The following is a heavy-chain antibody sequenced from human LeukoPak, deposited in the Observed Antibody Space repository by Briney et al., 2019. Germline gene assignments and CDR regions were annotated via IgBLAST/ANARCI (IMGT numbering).Heavy chain of an antibody. Sequence: GESLRLSCAASGFTFRDYWMPWVRQAAGKGLEGVASIEPDGSEKYYADSVKGRFTLSRDNVENSLYLQMNTLRVDDTAVYYCAQGHYHMDVGGHGTTVTVSS. CDR2: IEPDGSEK. J-gene: IGHJ6*02. V-gene: IGHV3-7*01. CDR3: AQGHYHMDV. CDR1: GFTFRDYW.